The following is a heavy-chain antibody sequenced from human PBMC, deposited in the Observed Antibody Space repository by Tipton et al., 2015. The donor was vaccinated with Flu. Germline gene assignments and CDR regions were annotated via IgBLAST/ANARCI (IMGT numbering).Heavy chain of an antibody. Sequence: TLSLTCTVSGGSISSSSYYWGWIRQPPGKGLEWIGSIYYSRSTYYNPSLKSRVTISVDTSKNPFSLKLSSVTAADTAVYYCARDYGGHIYYWGQGTLVTVSS. CDR2: IYYSRST. D-gene: IGHD2-21*01. V-gene: IGHV4-39*07. J-gene: IGHJ4*02. CDR3: ARDYGGHIYY. CDR1: GGSISSSSYY.